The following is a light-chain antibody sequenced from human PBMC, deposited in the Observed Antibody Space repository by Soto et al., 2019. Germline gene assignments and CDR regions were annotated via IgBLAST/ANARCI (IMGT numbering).Light chain of an antibody. CDR1: QGNSNY. CDR2: AAS. CDR3: LQQNSYPRT. J-gene: IGKJ4*02. V-gene: IGKV1-17*03. Sequence: DIQMTQSPSVMSASVGDRVRATFRASQGNSNYFGRLHQKPGKVHKRLIYAASSLQSGVTSRISGSGSGTEFTLTISILQPEEIARYFCLQQNSYPRTSGGGTKVDIK.